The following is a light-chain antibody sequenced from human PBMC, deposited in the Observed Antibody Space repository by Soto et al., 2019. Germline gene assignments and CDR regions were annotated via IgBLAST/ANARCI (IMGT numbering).Light chain of an antibody. CDR1: QSISSW. J-gene: IGKJ4*01. Sequence: DIQMTQSPSTLSASVGDRVTITCRASQSISSWLAWYQQKPGKTPKLLVYKASILENGVPSRFSGSGSGTEFTLTISGLQADDFATYYCQQYSAFWLTFGGGTKLEIK. CDR3: QQYSAFWLT. V-gene: IGKV1-5*03. CDR2: KAS.